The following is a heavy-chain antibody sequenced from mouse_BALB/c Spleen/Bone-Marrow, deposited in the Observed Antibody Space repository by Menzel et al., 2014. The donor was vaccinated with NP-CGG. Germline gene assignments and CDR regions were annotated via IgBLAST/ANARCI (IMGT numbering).Heavy chain of an antibody. V-gene: IGHV4-1*02. J-gene: IGHJ3*01. CDR3: ARLGYYGGFAY. CDR1: GFDFSGFW. D-gene: IGHD2-3*01. Sequence: EVKLVESGGGLVQPGRSLKLSCAVSGFDFSGFWMGWVRQAPGKGLEWIGEINPDSSTINYTPSLKDRFIISRDNAKNTLYLQMSKVRSEDTALYYCARLGYYGGFAYWGQGTLVTVSA. CDR2: INPDSSTI.